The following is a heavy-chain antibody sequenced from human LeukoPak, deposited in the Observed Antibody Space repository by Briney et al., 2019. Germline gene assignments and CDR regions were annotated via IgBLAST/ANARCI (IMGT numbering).Heavy chain of an antibody. CDR2: IYGSGEGQT. Sequence: PGGSLRLSCAASGFTFSSYWMSWVRQAPGKGLEWVSGIYGSGEGQTFYADSVRGRFTISRDDSRNLVFLHMDSLRVEDAALYYCAKDVKSDGVWDIDHWGQGTLVTVSS. D-gene: IGHD4-17*01. J-gene: IGHJ4*02. CDR1: GFTFSSYW. CDR3: AKDVKSDGVWDIDH. V-gene: IGHV3-23*01.